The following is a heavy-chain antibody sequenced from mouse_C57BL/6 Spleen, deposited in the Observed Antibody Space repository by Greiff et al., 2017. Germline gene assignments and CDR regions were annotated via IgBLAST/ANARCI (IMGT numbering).Heavy chain of an antibody. CDR1: GYTFTSYW. CDR3: AREGGYYYGSSYDFDY. CDR2: IYPSDSET. D-gene: IGHD1-1*01. V-gene: IGHV1-61*01. J-gene: IGHJ2*01. Sequence: QVQLQQPGAELVRPGSSVKLSCKASGYTFTSYWMDWVKQRPGQGLEWIGNIYPSDSETHYNQKFKDKATLTVDKSSSTAYMQLSSRTSEDSAVYYCAREGGYYYGSSYDFDYWGQGTTLTVSS.